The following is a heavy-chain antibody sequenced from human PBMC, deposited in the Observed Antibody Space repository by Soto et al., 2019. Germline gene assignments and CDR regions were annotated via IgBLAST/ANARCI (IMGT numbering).Heavy chain of an antibody. Sequence: ASVKVSCKASGYTFTSYAMNWVRQAPGQRLEWMGWINAGNGNTKYSQKFQGRVAITRDTSASTAYMELSSLRSEDTAVYYCARAGPSWTIDYWGQGTLVTVS. D-gene: IGHD3-3*01. J-gene: IGHJ4*02. CDR1: GYTFTSYA. CDR3: ARAGPSWTIDY. V-gene: IGHV1-3*01. CDR2: INAGNGNT.